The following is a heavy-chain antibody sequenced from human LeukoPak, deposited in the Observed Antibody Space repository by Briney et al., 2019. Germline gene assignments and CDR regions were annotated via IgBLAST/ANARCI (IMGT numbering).Heavy chain of an antibody. V-gene: IGHV3-23*01. CDR1: GFTFSTHA. CDR2: VSGSGYTT. CDR3: ARDQDSSGWYSSAFDV. D-gene: IGHD6-19*01. Sequence: GGSLRPSCAASGFTFSTHAMTWVRQAPGKGLEWVSGVSGSGYTTYYADSVKGRFTISRDNSKNTLFLRMDSLRAEDTAIYYCARDQDSSGWYSSAFDVWGQGTMVTVSS. J-gene: IGHJ3*01.